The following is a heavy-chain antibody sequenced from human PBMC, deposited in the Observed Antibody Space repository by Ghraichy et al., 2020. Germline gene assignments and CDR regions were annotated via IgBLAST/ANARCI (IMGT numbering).Heavy chain of an antibody. J-gene: IGHJ3*02. D-gene: IGHD3-16*01. CDR1: GDSISRAYYY. Sequence: SQTLSLTCTVSGDSISRAYYYWAWIRQLPGKGLEWIGYMYYSGTPYYNPSLKSRLTISGDTSKNQFSLHLNSVTAADTAVYYCARAGGRSVAPWDAFAIWGQGAMVTVSS. CDR3: ARAGGRSVAPWDAFAI. V-gene: IGHV4-31*03. CDR2: MYYSGTP.